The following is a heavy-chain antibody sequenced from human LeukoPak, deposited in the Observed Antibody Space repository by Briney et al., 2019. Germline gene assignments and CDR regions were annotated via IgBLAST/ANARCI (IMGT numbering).Heavy chain of an antibody. CDR1: GFTFSSYS. J-gene: IGHJ4*02. CDR3: AKDISGGAVAGTYFDY. V-gene: IGHV3-21*01. CDR2: ISSSSSYI. D-gene: IGHD6-19*01. Sequence: GGSLRLSCAASGFTFSSYSMNWVRQAPGKGLEWVSSISSSSSYIYYADSVKGRFTISRDNAKNSLYLQMNSLRAEDTAVYYCAKDISGGAVAGTYFDYWGQGTLVTVSS.